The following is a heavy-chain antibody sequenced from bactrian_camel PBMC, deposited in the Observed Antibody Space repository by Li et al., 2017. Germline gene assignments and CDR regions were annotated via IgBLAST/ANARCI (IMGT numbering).Heavy chain of an antibody. Sequence: HVQLVESGGGLVQPGGSLRLPCAASGFTFSSYAMSWVRQAPGKGLEWVSALYTGGTQTFYTDSVKGRFTISLDHVKNVLFLQVNSLKVEDTAVYYCMAVSGYWGQGTQVTVS. J-gene: IGHJ6*01. CDR2: LYTGGTQT. V-gene: IGHV3S7*01. CDR3: MAVSGY. CDR1: GFTFSSYA.